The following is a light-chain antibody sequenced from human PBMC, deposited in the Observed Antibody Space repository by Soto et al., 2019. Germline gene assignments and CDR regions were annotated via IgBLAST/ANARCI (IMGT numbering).Light chain of an antibody. V-gene: IGKV3-11*01. J-gene: IGKJ4*01. Sequence: EIVLTQSPATLSLSPGERATLSCRASQSVRTYLTWYQQKPGQAPRLLIFDASNRAAGIPARFSGSGSGTDFTLTISSLEPEDFAVYYCQQRDKWPLLSFGGGTRVEIK. CDR1: QSVRTY. CDR2: DAS. CDR3: QQRDKWPLLS.